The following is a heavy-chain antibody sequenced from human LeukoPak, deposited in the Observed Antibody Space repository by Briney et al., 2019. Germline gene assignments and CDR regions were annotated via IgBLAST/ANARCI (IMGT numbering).Heavy chain of an antibody. CDR1: GFTVSSNY. CDR3: ARARNYDYVWGSYPPAGYYFDY. J-gene: IGHJ4*02. CDR2: IYSGGST. D-gene: IGHD3-16*01. Sequence: AGGSLRLSCAASGFTVSSNYMSWVRQAPGKGLEWVSVIYSGGSTYYADSVKGRFTISRDNSKNTPYLQMNSLRAEDTAVYYCARARNYDYVWGSYPPAGYYFDYWGQGTLVTVSS. V-gene: IGHV3-53*01.